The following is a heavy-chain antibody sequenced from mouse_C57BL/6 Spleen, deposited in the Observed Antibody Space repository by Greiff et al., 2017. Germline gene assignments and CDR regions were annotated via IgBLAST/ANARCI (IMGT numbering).Heavy chain of an antibody. V-gene: IGHV5-16*01. CDR3: ERGRGYGSSYWYFDV. CDR2: INYDGSST. Sequence: EVQLVESEGGLVQPGSSLKLSCTASGFTFSDYYMAWVRQVPEKGLEWVANINYDGSSTYYLDPLKSRFIISRANAKNILYLQMSSLKSENTATYYCERGRGYGSSYWYFDVWGTGTTVTVSS. CDR1: GFTFSDYY. J-gene: IGHJ1*03. D-gene: IGHD1-1*01.